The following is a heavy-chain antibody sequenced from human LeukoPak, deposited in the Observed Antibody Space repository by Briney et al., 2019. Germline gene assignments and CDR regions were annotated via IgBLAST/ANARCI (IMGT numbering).Heavy chain of an antibody. V-gene: IGHV3-23*01. D-gene: IGHD6-13*01. CDR2: LSGSGTTS. Sequence: GGSLRLSCEASGFTFSRYAMNWVRQAPGKGLEWVSALSGSGTTSFYADSVKGRFTISRDNSKNTLFLQMNSLRAEDTAVYYCARGRSSCDYWGQGTLVTVSS. J-gene: IGHJ4*02. CDR1: GFTFSRYA. CDR3: ARGRSSCDY.